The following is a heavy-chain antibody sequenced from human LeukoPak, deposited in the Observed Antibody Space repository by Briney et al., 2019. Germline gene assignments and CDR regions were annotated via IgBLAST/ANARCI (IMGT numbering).Heavy chain of an antibody. CDR2: ISSSSSYI. J-gene: IGHJ4*02. CDR1: GFTFSSYS. V-gene: IGHV3-21*01. D-gene: IGHD3-10*01. CDR3: ASASGATMVRTPFDY. Sequence: GGSLRLSCAASGFTFSSYSMNWVRQAPGKGLEWVSSISSSSSYIYYADSVKGRFTISGDNAKNSLYLQMNSLRAEDTAVYYCASASGATMVRTPFDYWGQGTLVTVSS.